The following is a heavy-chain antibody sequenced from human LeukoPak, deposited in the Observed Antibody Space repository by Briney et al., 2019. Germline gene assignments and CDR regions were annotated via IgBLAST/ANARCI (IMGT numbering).Heavy chain of an antibody. CDR1: GFTFSSYE. V-gene: IGHV3-48*03. J-gene: IGHJ4*02. Sequence: PGVSLRLSCAASGFTFSSYEMNWVRQAPGKGLEWVSYISSSGSTIYYADSVMGRFTISRDNAKNSLYLQMNSLRAEDTAVYYCARQYSSSWYESYIDYWGQGTLVTVSS. CDR3: ARQYSSSWYESYIDY. CDR2: ISSSGSTI. D-gene: IGHD6-13*01.